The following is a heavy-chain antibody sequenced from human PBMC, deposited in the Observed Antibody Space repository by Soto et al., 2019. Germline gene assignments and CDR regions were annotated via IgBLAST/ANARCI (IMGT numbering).Heavy chain of an antibody. V-gene: IGHV4-59*01. J-gene: IGHJ4*02. CDR3: AGVYGDYFDY. D-gene: IGHD4-17*01. Sequence: SETLSLTCTVSGGSISSYYWSWIRQPPGKGLEWIGYIYYSGSTNYNPSLKSRVTISVDTSKNQFPLKLSSVTAADTAVYYCAGVYGDYFDYWGQGTLVTVSS. CDR1: GGSISSYY. CDR2: IYYSGST.